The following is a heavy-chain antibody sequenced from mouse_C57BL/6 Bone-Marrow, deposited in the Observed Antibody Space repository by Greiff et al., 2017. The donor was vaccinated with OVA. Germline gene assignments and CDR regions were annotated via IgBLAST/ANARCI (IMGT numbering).Heavy chain of an antibody. CDR1: GYTFTSYW. CDR3: ARSKILYYDYDDYFDY. V-gene: IGHV1-72*01. Sequence: VQLQQPGAELVKPGASVKLSCKASGYTFTSYWMHWVKQRPGRGLEWIGRIDPNSGGTKYNEKFKSKATLTVDKPSSTAYMQLSSLTSEDSAVYYCARSKILYYDYDDYFDYWGQGTTLTVSS. CDR2: IDPNSGGT. J-gene: IGHJ2*01. D-gene: IGHD2-4*01.